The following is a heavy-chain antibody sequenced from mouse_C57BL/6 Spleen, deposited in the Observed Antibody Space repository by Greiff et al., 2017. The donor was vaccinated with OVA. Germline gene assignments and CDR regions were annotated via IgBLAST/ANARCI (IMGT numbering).Heavy chain of an antibody. CDR1: GYTFTDYE. CDR3: TEGWFAY. J-gene: IGHJ3*01. Sequence: VQLVESGAELVRPGASVTLSCKASGYTFTDYEMHWVKQTPVHGLEWIGAIDPETGGTAYNQKFKGKAILTADKSSSTAYMELRSLTSEDSAVYYCTEGWFAYWGQGTLVTVSA. V-gene: IGHV1-15*01. CDR2: IDPETGGT.